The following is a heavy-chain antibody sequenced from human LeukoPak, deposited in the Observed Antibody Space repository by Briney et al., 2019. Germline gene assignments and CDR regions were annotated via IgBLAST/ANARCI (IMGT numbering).Heavy chain of an antibody. CDR3: ARHKQQLVRSFAWFDP. CDR2: INHSGST. CDR1: GGSFSGYY. D-gene: IGHD6-13*01. Sequence: SETLSLTCAVYGGSFSGYYWSWIRQPPGKGLEWIGEINHSGSTNYNPSLKSRVTISVDTSKNQFSLKLGSVTAADTAVYYCARHKQQLVRSFAWFDPWGQGTLVTVSS. V-gene: IGHV4-34*01. J-gene: IGHJ5*02.